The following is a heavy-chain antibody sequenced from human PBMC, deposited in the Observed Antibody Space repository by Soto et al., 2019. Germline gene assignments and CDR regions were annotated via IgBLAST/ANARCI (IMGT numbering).Heavy chain of an antibody. CDR1: GFTFSSYW. Sequence: EVQLEESGGGLVQPGGSLRLSCAASGFTFSSYWMNWVRQAPGKGLEWVANINQDGSDYNLVDSVQGRCIISRDNDKNSLFLRMKAMSVEDAAGYYCARTRDGLHGFRDYWGQGILVTVSS. J-gene: IGHJ4*02. D-gene: IGHD5-12*01. V-gene: IGHV3-7*01. CDR3: ARTRDGLHGFRDY. CDR2: INQDGSDY.